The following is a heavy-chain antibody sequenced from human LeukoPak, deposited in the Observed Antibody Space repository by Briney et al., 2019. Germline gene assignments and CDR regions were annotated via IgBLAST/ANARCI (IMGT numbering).Heavy chain of an antibody. CDR1: GYSFTSYW. D-gene: IGHD3-10*01. V-gene: IGHV5-51*01. J-gene: IGHJ4*02. Sequence: GESLKISCKVSGYSFTSYWIGWVRRMPGKGLEWMGIIYPGDSDTRYSPSFQGQVTISADKSISTTYLQWSSLKASDTAMYYCARHIRQMEQWFGPDYWGQGTLVTVSS. CDR2: IYPGDSDT. CDR3: ARHIRQMEQWFGPDY.